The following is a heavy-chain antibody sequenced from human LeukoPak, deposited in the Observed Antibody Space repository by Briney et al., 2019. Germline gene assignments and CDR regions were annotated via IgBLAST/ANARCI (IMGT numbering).Heavy chain of an antibody. J-gene: IGHJ4*02. Sequence: ASVKVSCKASGYTFTGYYMHWVRQAPGQGLEWMGWINPNSDGTNYAQKFQGRVTMTRDTSISTAYMELSRLRSDDTAVYYCARGGRYCSGGSCYTLLTFDYWGQGTLVTVSS. CDR2: INPNSDGT. V-gene: IGHV1-2*02. CDR3: ARGGRYCSGGSCYTLLTFDY. D-gene: IGHD2-15*01. CDR1: GYTFTGYY.